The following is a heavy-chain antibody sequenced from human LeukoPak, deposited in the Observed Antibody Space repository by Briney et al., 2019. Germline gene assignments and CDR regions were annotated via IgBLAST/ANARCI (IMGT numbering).Heavy chain of an antibody. CDR1: GGTFSIYT. CDR2: IIPILGIA. J-gene: IGHJ6*02. CDR3: ARDAGYCSSTSCYEDYYYGMDV. Sequence: SVTLSFKASGGTFSIYTISWVRQAPGQGLEWMGRIIPILGIANYAHKFQGRVTITADKSTSTAYIELSSLRSEDTAVYYCARDAGYCSSTSCYEDYYYGMDVWGQGTTVTVSS. D-gene: IGHD2-2*01. V-gene: IGHV1-69*04.